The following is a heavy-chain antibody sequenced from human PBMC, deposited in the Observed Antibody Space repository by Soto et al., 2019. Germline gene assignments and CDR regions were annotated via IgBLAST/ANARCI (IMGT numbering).Heavy chain of an antibody. CDR3: AILHSSSGWHAPRYYYYGMDV. CDR2: ISYDGSNK. CDR1: GFTFSSYG. J-gene: IGHJ6*02. V-gene: IGHV3-30*03. Sequence: PGGSLRLSCAASGFTFSSYGMHWVRQAPGKGLEWVAVISYDGSNKYYADSVKGRFTISRDNSKNTLYLQMNSLRAEDTAVYYCAILHSSSGWHAPRYYYYGMDVWGQGTTVTVS. D-gene: IGHD6-19*01.